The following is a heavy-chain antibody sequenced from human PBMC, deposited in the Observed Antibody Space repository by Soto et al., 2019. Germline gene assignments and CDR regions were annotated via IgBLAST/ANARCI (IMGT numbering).Heavy chain of an antibody. CDR3: ARRTTVTTFYYGMDV. CDR2: IYSGGST. J-gene: IGHJ6*02. Sequence: EVQLVESGGGLIQPGGSLRLSCAASGFTVSSNYMSWVRQAPGKGLEWVSVIYSGGSTYYADSVKGRFTISRDKSKNTLYLQMNSLRAEDTAVYYCARRTTVTTFYYGMDVWGQVTTVTVSS. D-gene: IGHD4-17*01. CDR1: GFTVSSNY. V-gene: IGHV3-53*01.